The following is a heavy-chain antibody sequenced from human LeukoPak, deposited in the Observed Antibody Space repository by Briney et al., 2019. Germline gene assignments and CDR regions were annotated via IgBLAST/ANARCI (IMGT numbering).Heavy chain of an antibody. Sequence: ETLSLTCTVSGGSISSSSYYWGWIRQPPGKGLEWIGSIYYSGSTYYNPSLKSRVTISVDTSKNQFSLKLSSVTAADTAVYYCARYARDFWSGYYLGWFDPWGQGTLVTVSS. V-gene: IGHV4-39*01. CDR1: GGSISSSSYY. D-gene: IGHD3-3*01. J-gene: IGHJ5*02. CDR2: IYYSGST. CDR3: ARYARDFWSGYYLGWFDP.